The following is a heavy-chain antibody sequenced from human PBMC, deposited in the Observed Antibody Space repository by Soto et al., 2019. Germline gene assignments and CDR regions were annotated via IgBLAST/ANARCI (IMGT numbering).Heavy chain of an antibody. Sequence: EVQLVESGGGLVQPGGSLRLSCSASGFTFSSYAMHWVRQAPGKGLEYVSAISSNGGSTYYADSVKGRFTISRDNSKNTLYLQMSSLRAEDTAVYYCVKDRYFDWLREGVATIELDYWGQGTLVTVSS. D-gene: IGHD3-9*01. J-gene: IGHJ4*02. CDR1: GFTFSSYA. V-gene: IGHV3-64D*06. CDR3: VKDRYFDWLREGVATIELDY. CDR2: ISSNGGST.